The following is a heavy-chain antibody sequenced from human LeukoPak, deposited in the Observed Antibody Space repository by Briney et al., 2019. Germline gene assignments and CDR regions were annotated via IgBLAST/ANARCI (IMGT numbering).Heavy chain of an antibody. V-gene: IGHV3-21*01. J-gene: IGHJ4*02. CDR3: ARDFYVTSGSYYMAY. D-gene: IGHD3-10*01. CDR1: GFTFSSYS. Sequence: PGGSLRLSCAASGFTFSSYSMNWVRQAPGKGLEWVSSISSSSSYIYYADSVKGRFTISRDNAKNSLYLQMNSLRAEDTAVYYCARDFYVTSGSYYMAYWGQGTLVTVSS. CDR2: ISSSSSYI.